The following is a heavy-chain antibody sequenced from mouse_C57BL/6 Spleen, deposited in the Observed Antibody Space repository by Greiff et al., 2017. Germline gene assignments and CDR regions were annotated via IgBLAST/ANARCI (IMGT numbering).Heavy chain of an antibody. CDR3: EEYDYEGGFAY. CDR1: GYTFTDYY. D-gene: IGHD2-4*01. CDR2: IYPGSGNT. V-gene: IGHV1-84*01. J-gene: IGHJ3*01. Sequence: QVQLQQSGPELVKPGASVKISCKASGYTFTDYYINWVKQRPGQGLEWIGWIYPGSGNTKYTEKFKGKATLTVDTSSSTADMQLSSLTSEDSAVYFCEEYDYEGGFAYWGQGTLVTVSA.